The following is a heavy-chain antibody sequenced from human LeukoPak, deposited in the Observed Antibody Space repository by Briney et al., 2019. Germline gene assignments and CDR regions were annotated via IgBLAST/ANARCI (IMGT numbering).Heavy chain of an antibody. D-gene: IGHD5-24*01. CDR2: IDYSGST. CDR1: GGSISSSSHY. CDR3: ARASRDGYKYFDY. V-gene: IGHV4-39*07. Sequence: TSSETLSLTCTVSGGSISSSSHYWGWIRQPPGKGLEWIGSIDYSGSTYYNPSLKSRVTTSVDTSKNQVSLKLSSVTAADTAVYYCARASRDGYKYFDYWGQGTLVTVSS. J-gene: IGHJ4*02.